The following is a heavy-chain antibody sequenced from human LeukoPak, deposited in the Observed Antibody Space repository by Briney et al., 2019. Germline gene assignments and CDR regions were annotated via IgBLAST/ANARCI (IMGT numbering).Heavy chain of an antibody. V-gene: IGHV1-46*01. CDR1: GYTFTSYY. CDR2: INPISGTT. Sequence: GASVKVSCKASGYTFTSYYMHWVRQAPGQGLEWVGAINPISGTTTYAQKFQGRVTMTRDTSTTTVYMELSSLRSEDTAIYHCARDLLAPDYWGQGTLVTVSS. CDR3: ARDLLAPDY. J-gene: IGHJ4*02. D-gene: IGHD1-26*01.